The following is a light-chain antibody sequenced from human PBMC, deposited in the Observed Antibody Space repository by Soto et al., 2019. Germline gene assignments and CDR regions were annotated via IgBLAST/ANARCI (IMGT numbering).Light chain of an antibody. V-gene: IGLV2-14*01. CDR2: EVT. Sequence: SVLTQRASVSGSPGQSITISCTGTGSDVGGYDYVSWYQHHPGKAPIVMIYEVTNRPSGVSNRFSGSKSGNTASLTISGLLAEDEADYYCSSYTSSSTYVFGTGTKVTVL. CDR3: SSYTSSSTYV. CDR1: GSDVGGYDY. J-gene: IGLJ1*01.